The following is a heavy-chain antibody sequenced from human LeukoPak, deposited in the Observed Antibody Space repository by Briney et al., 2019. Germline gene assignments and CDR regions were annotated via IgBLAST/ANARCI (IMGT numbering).Heavy chain of an antibody. CDR1: GFALKSFS. CDR2: ISSTSAYI. D-gene: IGHD3-22*01. CDR3: ARNYYDSSGYYY. V-gene: IGHV3-21*04. Sequence: GGSLRLSCAGSGFALKSFSLTWVRQAPGKGLEWVSSISSTSAYIHYADSVKGRFTISRDNAKNSLYLQMNSLRAEDTAVYYCARNYYDSSGYYYWGQGTLVTVSS. J-gene: IGHJ4*02.